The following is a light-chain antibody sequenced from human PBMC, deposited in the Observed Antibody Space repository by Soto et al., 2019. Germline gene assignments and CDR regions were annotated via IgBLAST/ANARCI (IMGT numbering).Light chain of an antibody. Sequence: DNEMTQSPSTLSASLGYTFTITCLASESIDNWLAWYQKIPGKAPNLLIFAASTLVRGVPSCFRGRGGRQEFTPTFSCLQDDYYATFCCQPYHTACTFGPGTKVDIK. J-gene: IGKJ1*01. CDR2: AAS. V-gene: IGKV1-5*01. CDR3: QPYHTACT. CDR1: ESIDNW.